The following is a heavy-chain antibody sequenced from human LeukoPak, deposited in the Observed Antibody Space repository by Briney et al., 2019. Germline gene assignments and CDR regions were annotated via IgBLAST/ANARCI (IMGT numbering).Heavy chain of an antibody. CDR3: ARGAPQDY. V-gene: IGHV4-34*01. CDR1: GGSFSGYY. J-gene: IGHJ4*02. Sequence: PSETLSLTCAVYGGSFSGYYWSWIRQPPGKGLEWIGEINHSGSTNYNPSLKSRVTISVDTSKNQFSLKLSSVTAADTAVYYCARGAPQDYWGQGTLVTVSS. CDR2: INHSGST.